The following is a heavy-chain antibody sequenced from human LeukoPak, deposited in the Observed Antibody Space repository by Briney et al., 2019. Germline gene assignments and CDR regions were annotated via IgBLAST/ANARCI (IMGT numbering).Heavy chain of an antibody. CDR3: VRHVGFSSGFDL. CDR1: GDSVSNSNSF. D-gene: IGHD6-19*01. CDR2: IAYTRRS. J-gene: IGHJ4*02. V-gene: IGHV4-39*01. Sequence: SETLSLTCTVSGDSVSNSNSFWGSIRQPPWKGLEWIGTIAYTRRSYYNPSLKSRVTISVDTSRNQFSLRLNSVTAADTAVYYCVRHVGFSSGFDLWGQGTLVTVSS.